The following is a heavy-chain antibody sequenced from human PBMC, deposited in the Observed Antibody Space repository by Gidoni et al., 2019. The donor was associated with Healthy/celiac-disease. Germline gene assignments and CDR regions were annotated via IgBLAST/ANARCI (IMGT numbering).Heavy chain of an antibody. J-gene: IGHJ3*02. D-gene: IGHD2-8*01. V-gene: IGHV4-34*01. Sequence: QVQLQQWGAGLLKPSETLSLTCAVYGGSFSGYYWSWIRQPPGKGLECLGEINHSGSTNYNPSLKSRVTISVDTSKNQFALKLSSVTAADTAVYYCARAEEWDAFDIWGQGTMVTVSS. CDR2: INHSGST. CDR3: ARAEEWDAFDI. CDR1: GGSFSGYY.